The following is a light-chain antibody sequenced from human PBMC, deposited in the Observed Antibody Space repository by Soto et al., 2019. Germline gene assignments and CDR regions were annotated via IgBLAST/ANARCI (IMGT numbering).Light chain of an antibody. CDR2: GAS. V-gene: IGKV3-15*01. CDR3: QQYSDWPPWT. CDR1: ENINNR. Sequence: EVVMTQSPATLSVSPGERATLSCRASENINNRLACYQQTPGQAPRLLIYGASTRATGIPDRFRGSGSGTEFTLTIGILQSEDFAVYYCQQYSDWPPWTFGQGTKVDIK. J-gene: IGKJ1*01.